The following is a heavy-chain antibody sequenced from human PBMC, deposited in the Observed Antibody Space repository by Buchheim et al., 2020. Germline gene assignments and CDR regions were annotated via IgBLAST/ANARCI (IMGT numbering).Heavy chain of an antibody. J-gene: IGHJ6*02. CDR1: GFTFSSYA. Sequence: QVQLVESGGGVVQPGRSLRLSCAASGFTFSSYAMHWVRQAPGKGLEWVAVISYDGSNKYYADSVKGRFTISRDNSKNTLYLQMNSLRAEDTAVYYCARWPEQSGWYEDYYYYGMDVWGQGTT. CDR2: ISYDGSNK. D-gene: IGHD6-19*01. V-gene: IGHV3-30-3*01. CDR3: ARWPEQSGWYEDYYYYGMDV.